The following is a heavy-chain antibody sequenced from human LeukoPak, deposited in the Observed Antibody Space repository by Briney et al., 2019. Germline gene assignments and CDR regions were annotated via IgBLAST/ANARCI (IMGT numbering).Heavy chain of an antibody. CDR1: RFTFSTYA. D-gene: IGHD3-16*02. V-gene: IGHV3-23*01. J-gene: IGHJ4*02. CDR2: ISSSGGST. CDR3: ARSLHLYDYVWGSYRYDFDY. Sequence: GGSLRLSCAASRFTFSTYAMSWVRQAPGEGLEWVSTISSSGGSTNYADSVKGRFTISRDNSKNTPYLQMNSLRSEDTAVYYCARSLHLYDYVWGSYRYDFDYWGQGTLVTVSS.